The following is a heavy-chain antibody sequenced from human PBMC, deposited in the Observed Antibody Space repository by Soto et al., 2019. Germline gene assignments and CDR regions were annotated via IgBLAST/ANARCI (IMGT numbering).Heavy chain of an antibody. J-gene: IGHJ4*02. V-gene: IGHV3-9*01. D-gene: IGHD1-26*01. CDR1: GFTFDDYA. Sequence: GGSLRLSCAASGFTFDDYAMHWVRQAPGKGLEWVSGISWNSGSIGYADSVKGRFTISRDNAKNSLYPQMNSLRAEDTALYYCAKDRADFGRYYAAFDYWGQGTLVTVSS. CDR2: ISWNSGSI. CDR3: AKDRADFGRYYAAFDY.